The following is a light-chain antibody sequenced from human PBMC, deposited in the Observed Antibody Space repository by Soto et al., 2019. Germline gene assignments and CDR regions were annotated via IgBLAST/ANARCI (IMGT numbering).Light chain of an antibody. Sequence: EVVMTQSLATLSVSPGERATLSCRASQSVRSNLVWYQQKPGQPPRLLIYDASTRATGIPARFSGSGSGTDLTLTISSLQSEDFALYFCQQCNNWPYTFGLGTKLEIK. CDR3: QQCNNWPYT. J-gene: IGKJ2*01. V-gene: IGKV3-15*01. CDR2: DAS. CDR1: QSVRSN.